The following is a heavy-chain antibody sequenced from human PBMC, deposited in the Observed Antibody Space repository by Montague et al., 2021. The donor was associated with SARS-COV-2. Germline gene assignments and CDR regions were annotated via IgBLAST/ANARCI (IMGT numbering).Heavy chain of an antibody. CDR2: IYYSGST. J-gene: IGHJ6*02. D-gene: IGHD3-22*01. V-gene: IGHV4-59*01. CDR1: GGSISNYY. CDR3: ARGGGYYNYGLDV. Sequence: SETLSLTCTVSGGSISNYYWSWIRQPPGRGLEWIGYIYYSGSTVYSPSXKSRVTISLDTSKNQFSLKVTSVTAADTAVYYCARGGGYYNYGLDVWGPGTTVTVSS.